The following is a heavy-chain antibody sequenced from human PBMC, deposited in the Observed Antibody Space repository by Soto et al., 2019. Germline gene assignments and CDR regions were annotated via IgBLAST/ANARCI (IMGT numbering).Heavy chain of an antibody. CDR1: GFTFSDYY. Sequence: GGSLRLSCAASGFTFSDYYMGWIRQAPGKGLEWVSYISSSSSYTNYADSVKGRFTISRDNAKNSLYLQMNSLRAEDTAVYYCARDGPDYYGSGSSFLDYWGQGALVTVSS. CDR3: ARDGPDYYGSGSSFLDY. CDR2: ISSSSSYT. V-gene: IGHV3-11*06. J-gene: IGHJ4*02. D-gene: IGHD3-10*01.